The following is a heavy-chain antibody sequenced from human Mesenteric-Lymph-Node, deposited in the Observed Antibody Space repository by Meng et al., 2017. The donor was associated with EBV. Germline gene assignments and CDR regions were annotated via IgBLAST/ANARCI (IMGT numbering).Heavy chain of an antibody. CDR2: IYYRGTT. CDR1: GASISSYY. V-gene: IGHV4-59*01. D-gene: IGHD6-19*01. CDR3: ARSRNASGWSGVDS. J-gene: IGHJ4*02. Sequence: QVQLQESGPGLVKPSETLSLTCSVSGASISSYYWSWIRQPPGKGLEWLGYIYYRGTTNYNPSLRSRVTISVDTSKNQFSLKLTSVTAADTAVYYCARSRNASGWSGVDSWGQGTLVTVSS.